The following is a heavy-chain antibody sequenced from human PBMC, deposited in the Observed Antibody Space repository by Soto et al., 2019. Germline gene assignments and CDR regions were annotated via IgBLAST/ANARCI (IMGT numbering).Heavy chain of an antibody. CDR2: ISYDGERK. CDR3: AREVSIGVAAAGYFDS. D-gene: IGHD6-25*01. Sequence: QVHLAESGGGVVQPGKSLRLSCAASGFTFSNYPMNWVRQAPGKGLEWVGVISYDGERKHYAASVKGRCTISRDNTVNTLYLQMKSLRVEDTAVYHCAREVSIGVAAAGYFDSWGQGAQVNVPS. J-gene: IGHJ4*02. CDR1: GFTFSNYP. V-gene: IGHV3-30*04.